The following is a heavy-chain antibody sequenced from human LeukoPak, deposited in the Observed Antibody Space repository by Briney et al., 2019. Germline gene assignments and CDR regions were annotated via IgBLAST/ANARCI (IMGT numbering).Heavy chain of an antibody. CDR1: GGTISSSNW. D-gene: IGHD3-10*01. CDR2: IYHSGST. J-gene: IGHJ4*02. V-gene: IGHV4-4*02. CDR3: VGSYYYGSGRLSH. Sequence: SGTLSLTCAVSGGTISSSNWWSWVRQPPGKGLEWIGEIYHSGSTNYNPSLKSRVTISVDKSKNQFSLKLSSVTAADTAVYYCVGSYYYGSGRLSHWGQGTLVTVSS.